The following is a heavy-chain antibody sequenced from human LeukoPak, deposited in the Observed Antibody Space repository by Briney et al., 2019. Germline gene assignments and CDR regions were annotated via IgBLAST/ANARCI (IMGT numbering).Heavy chain of an antibody. V-gene: IGHV4-30-2*01. CDR1: GGSISSGGYS. Sequence: PSETLSLTCAVSGGSISSGGYSWSWIRQPPGKGLEWIGYIYHSGSTYYNPSLKSRVTISVDRSKNQFSLKLSSVTAADTAVYYCARSVITMVRGVNSEGYYFDYWGQGTLVTVSS. J-gene: IGHJ4*02. CDR3: ARSVITMVRGVNSEGYYFDY. CDR2: IYHSGST. D-gene: IGHD3-10*01.